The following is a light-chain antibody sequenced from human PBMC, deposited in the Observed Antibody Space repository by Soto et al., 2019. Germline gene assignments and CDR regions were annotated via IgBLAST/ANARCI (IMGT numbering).Light chain of an antibody. CDR1: SSDIGSHV. V-gene: IGLV1-44*01. Sequence: QSVLTQPPSASGTPGQRVTISCSGSSSDIGSHVVYWYQQLAGTAPQLLMYNNNQRPSGVPDRFSGYKSDTSASLAISGLEAEDAADYYCAEWDDSLDGGVFGGGTKLTVL. J-gene: IGLJ3*02. CDR2: NNN. CDR3: AEWDDSLDGGV.